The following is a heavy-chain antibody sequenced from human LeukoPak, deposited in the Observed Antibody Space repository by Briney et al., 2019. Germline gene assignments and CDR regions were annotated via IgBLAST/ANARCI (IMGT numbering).Heavy chain of an antibody. CDR3: ARGLCGGDCYDY. CDR1: GFTFNNYH. D-gene: IGHD2-21*01. Sequence: GGSLRLSCAASGFTFNNYHINWVRQAPGKGLEWVSSISTTSAYTYYAASVKGRFTISRDNAQNSLFLQMNSLRAEDTAVYYCARGLCGGDCYDYWGQGTLVTVSS. V-gene: IGHV3-21*01. J-gene: IGHJ4*02. CDR2: ISTTSAYT.